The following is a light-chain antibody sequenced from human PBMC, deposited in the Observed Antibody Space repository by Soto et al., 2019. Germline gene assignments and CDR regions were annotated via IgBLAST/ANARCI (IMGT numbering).Light chain of an antibody. CDR2: DAS. CDR3: QQYKKWPRT. J-gene: IGKJ1*01. Sequence: EILVTQSPATLYVSSGERATLSCRASQSVSSNFAWYQQTPGQAPRLLIYDASTRDTGIPARFSGRGSWTEFTLTISSLQSEDVEVDYCQQYKKWPRTFGHGTKVDI. V-gene: IGKV3-15*01. CDR1: QSVSSN.